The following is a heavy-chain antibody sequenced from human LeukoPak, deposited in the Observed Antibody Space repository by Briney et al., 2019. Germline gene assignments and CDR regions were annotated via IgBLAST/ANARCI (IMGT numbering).Heavy chain of an antibody. Sequence: SETLSLTCTVSGGSISSGGYSWSWIRQHPGKGLEWIGYIYYSGSTYYNPSLKSRVTISVDTSKNQFSLKLSSVTAADTAVYYCAGLRLRSGILVDYWGQGTLVTVSS. CDR3: AGLRLRSGILVDY. CDR1: GGSISSGGYS. J-gene: IGHJ4*02. D-gene: IGHD1-26*01. CDR2: IYYSGST. V-gene: IGHV4-31*03.